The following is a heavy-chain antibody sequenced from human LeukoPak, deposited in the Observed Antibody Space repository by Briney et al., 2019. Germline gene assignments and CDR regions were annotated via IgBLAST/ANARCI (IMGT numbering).Heavy chain of an antibody. Sequence: SSETPSLTCTVSGGSISSYYWSWIRQPPGKGLEWIGYIYYSGSTNYNPSLKSRVTISVDTSKNQFSLKLSSVTAADTAVYYCARVQYYFDYWGQGTLVTVSS. CDR1: GGSISSYY. CDR3: ARVQYYFDY. D-gene: IGHD4-11*01. CDR2: IYYSGST. V-gene: IGHV4-59*08. J-gene: IGHJ4*02.